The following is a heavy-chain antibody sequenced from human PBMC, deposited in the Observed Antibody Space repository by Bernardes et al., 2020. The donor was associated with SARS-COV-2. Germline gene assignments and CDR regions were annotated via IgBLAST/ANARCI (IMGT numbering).Heavy chain of an antibody. Sequence: SETLSLTCSVSGGSISSGPYYWSCIRQHPGKGLEWIGYIYYSGSTFYNPSLKIRVTISVDTSKHQFSLKLSSVTVSDTAVYYCARQNIVVHIRAMEPCYFFDGWGQGTLVTVSS. CDR1: GGSISSGPYY. D-gene: IGHD2-15*01. CDR2: IYYSGST. J-gene: IGHJ4*02. CDR3: ARQNIVVHIRAMEPCYFFDG. V-gene: IGHV4-31*03.